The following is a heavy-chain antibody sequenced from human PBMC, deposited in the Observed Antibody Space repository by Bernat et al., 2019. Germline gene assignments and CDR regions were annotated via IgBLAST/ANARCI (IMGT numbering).Heavy chain of an antibody. CDR3: ARGGLTYSRYGPPWGY. Sequence: QVQLVQSGAEVKQPGASVKVSCTASGYTFTTYHMHWLRQAPGQGLEWLGVINPSAGGTSYPQKFRDRVTMTWDTSTSTVYMELSSLTSEDTAIYYCARGGLTYSRYGPPWGYWGQGTLVTVSS. CDR2: INPSAGGT. V-gene: IGHV1-46*01. J-gene: IGHJ4*02. CDR1: GYTFTTYH. D-gene: IGHD5-12*01.